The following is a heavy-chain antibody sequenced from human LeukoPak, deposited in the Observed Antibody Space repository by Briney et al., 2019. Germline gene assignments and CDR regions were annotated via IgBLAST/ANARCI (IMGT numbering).Heavy chain of an antibody. Sequence: PSETLSLTCAVYGGSFSGYYWSWIRQPPGKGLEWIGEINHSGSTNYNPSLKSRVTISVDTSKNQFSLKLSSVTAADTAVYYCARLQIRFLEWLFKFYAFDIWGQGTMVTASS. CDR3: ARLQIRFLEWLFKFYAFDI. CDR2: INHSGST. D-gene: IGHD3-3*01. CDR1: GGSFSGYY. V-gene: IGHV4-34*01. J-gene: IGHJ3*02.